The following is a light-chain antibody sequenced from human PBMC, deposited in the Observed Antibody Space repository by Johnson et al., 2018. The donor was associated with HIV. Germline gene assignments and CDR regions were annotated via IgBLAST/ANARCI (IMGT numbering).Light chain of an antibody. CDR2: DNN. Sequence: QSVLTQPPSVSAAPGQKVTISCSGSSSNIGNNYVSWYQQLPGTAPKLLIYDNNKRPSGIPDRFSGSKSGTSATLGITGLQTGAEAVYYCGTWDSSLSGYVLGNGTTVTVL. CDR1: SSNIGNNY. CDR3: GTWDSSLSGYV. V-gene: IGLV1-51*01. J-gene: IGLJ1*01.